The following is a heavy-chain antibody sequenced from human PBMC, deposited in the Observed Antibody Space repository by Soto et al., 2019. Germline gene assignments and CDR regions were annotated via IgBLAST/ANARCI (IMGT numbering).Heavy chain of an antibody. J-gene: IGHJ6*02. D-gene: IGHD2-15*01. CDR1: GGSFSGYY. Sequence: SETLSLTCAVYGGSFSGYYWSWIRQPPGKGLEWIGEINHSGSTNYNPSLKSRVTISVDTSKNQFSLKLSSVTAADTAVYYCARIHRGYCSGGSCFTRDYYYGMDVWGQGTTVTVSS. V-gene: IGHV4-34*01. CDR2: INHSGST. CDR3: ARIHRGYCSGGSCFTRDYYYGMDV.